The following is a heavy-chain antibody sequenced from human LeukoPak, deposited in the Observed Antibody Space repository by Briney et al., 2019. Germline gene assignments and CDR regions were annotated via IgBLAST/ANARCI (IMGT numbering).Heavy chain of an antibody. J-gene: IGHJ4*02. CDR1: GYTFTGYY. CDR3: ARDRDYGSGIFDY. CDR2: INPNSGGT. V-gene: IGHV1-2*02. D-gene: IGHD3-10*01. Sequence: ASVKVSCKASGYTFTGYYIQWVRQAPGQGLEWMGWINPNSGGTNYAQKFQGRVTMTRDTSISTAYMELNRLRSDDTAVYYCARDRDYGSGIFDYWGQGTLVTVSS.